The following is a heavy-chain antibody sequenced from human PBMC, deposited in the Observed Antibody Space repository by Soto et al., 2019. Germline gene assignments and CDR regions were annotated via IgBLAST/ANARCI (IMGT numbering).Heavy chain of an antibody. Sequence: EVQLLESGGGLLQPGGSLRLSCAASVFTFSSYAMSWVRQAPGKGLEWVSAISGSGGSTYYADSVKGRFTISRDNSKNTLYMQMNSLRAEDTAVYYCAKLSPAPGRAFDIWGQGTMVTVSS. CDR3: AKLSPAPGRAFDI. CDR1: VFTFSSYA. D-gene: IGHD3-10*01. CDR2: ISGSGGST. J-gene: IGHJ3*02. V-gene: IGHV3-23*01.